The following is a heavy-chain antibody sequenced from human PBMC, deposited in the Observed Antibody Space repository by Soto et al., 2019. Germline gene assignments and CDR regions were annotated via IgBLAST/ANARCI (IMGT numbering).Heavy chain of an antibody. J-gene: IGHJ4*02. V-gene: IGHV1-8*01. D-gene: IGHD5-18*01. CDR2: MNPNSGNT. CDR1: GYTFTSYD. Sequence: QVRLVQSGAEVKKPGASVKVSCKASGYTFTSYDINWVRQATGQGLEWMGWMNPNSGNTGYAQKFQGRVTMTRNTSISTAYMELSSLRSEDTAVYYGARAPTAMGTFGYWGQGPLVTVSS. CDR3: ARAPTAMGTFGY.